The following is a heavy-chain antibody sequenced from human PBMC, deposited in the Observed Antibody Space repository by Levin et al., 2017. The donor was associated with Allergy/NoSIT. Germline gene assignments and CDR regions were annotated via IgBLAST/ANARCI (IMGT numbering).Heavy chain of an antibody. D-gene: IGHD6-6*01. J-gene: IGHJ5*02. Sequence: GASVKVSCKASGYTFTSYHMHWVRQAPGRGPEWMAGINPSGGATSYAQKFRGRVTMTSDKSTSTVYMDLSSLRSEDTAVYYCARTEYSSSSVWFDAWGQGTLVTFSS. CDR3: ARTEYSSSSVWFDA. V-gene: IGHV1-46*01. CDR1: GYTFTSYH. CDR2: INPSGGAT.